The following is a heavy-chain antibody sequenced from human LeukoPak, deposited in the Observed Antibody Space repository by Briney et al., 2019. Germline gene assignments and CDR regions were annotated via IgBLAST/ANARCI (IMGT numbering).Heavy chain of an antibody. Sequence: SETLSLTCTVSGCSVSSGSYYWSWIRQPPGKGLECFGYIYYSGSTNYNPSLKSRVTISVDTSKNKFSLKLSSVTAADTAAYYCARSGSRVLPAAIWGQGTLVTVSS. V-gene: IGHV4-61*01. J-gene: IGHJ4*02. CDR2: IYYSGST. CDR3: ARSGSRVLPAAI. CDR1: GCSVSSGSYY. D-gene: IGHD2-2*01.